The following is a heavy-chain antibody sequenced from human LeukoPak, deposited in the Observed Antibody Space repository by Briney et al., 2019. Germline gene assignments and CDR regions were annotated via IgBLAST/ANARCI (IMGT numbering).Heavy chain of an antibody. Sequence: GGSLRLSCAASGFTFSSYAMSWVRQAPGKGLEWVSAISGSGGSTYYADSVKGRFTISRDNSKNTLYLQMNSLRAEDKAVYYCAKGNRYYSNYINWGQGTLVTVSS. D-gene: IGHD4-11*01. CDR2: ISGSGGST. CDR1: GFTFSSYA. CDR3: AKGNRYYSNYIN. V-gene: IGHV3-23*01. J-gene: IGHJ4*02.